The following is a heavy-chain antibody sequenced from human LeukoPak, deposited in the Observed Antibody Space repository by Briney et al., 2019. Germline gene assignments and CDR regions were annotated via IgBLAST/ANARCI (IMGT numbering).Heavy chain of an antibody. CDR1: GFTFSSYP. CDR2: ISGCGGST. CDR3: AKDLGDIVGVVAATHDFDY. Sequence: GGSLRLSCGPSGFTFSSYPMSWVREAPGKGVEWVSAISGCGGSTYYADSVKGRFTISRDNSKNTLYLQMNGLRAGDTAVYCCAKDLGDIVGVVAATHDFDYWGQGTLVTVSS. J-gene: IGHJ4*02. V-gene: IGHV3-23*01. D-gene: IGHD2-15*01.